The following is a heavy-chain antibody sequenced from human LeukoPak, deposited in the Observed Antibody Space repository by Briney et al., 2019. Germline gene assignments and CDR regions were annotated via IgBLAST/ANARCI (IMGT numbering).Heavy chain of an antibody. D-gene: IGHD5-12*01. CDR2: ISAYNGNT. V-gene: IGHV1-18*01. CDR3: ARGSRGYSGYDPPDEDY. CDR1: GYTFTSYG. J-gene: IGHJ4*02. Sequence: GASVKVSCKASGYTFTSYGISWVRQAPGQGLEWMGWISAYNGNTNYAQKLQGRVTMTTDTSTSTAYMELRSLRSDDTAVYYCARGSRGYSGYDPPDEDYWGQGTLVTVSS.